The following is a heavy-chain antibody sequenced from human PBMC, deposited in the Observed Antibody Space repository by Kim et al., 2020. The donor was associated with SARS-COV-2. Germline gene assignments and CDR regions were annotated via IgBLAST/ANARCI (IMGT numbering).Heavy chain of an antibody. D-gene: IGHD6-25*01. CDR3: AKGSAPARPYYFDS. J-gene: IGHJ4*02. V-gene: IGHV3-23*01. CDR2: ITATGGGT. Sequence: GGSLRLSCEASGFTFSSYAMIWVRQVPGKGLEWFSAITATGGGTYHADSVKGRFTISRDNSKNTLYLQMDSLRAEDTAVYYCAKGSAPARPYYFDSWGQG. CDR1: GFTFSSYA.